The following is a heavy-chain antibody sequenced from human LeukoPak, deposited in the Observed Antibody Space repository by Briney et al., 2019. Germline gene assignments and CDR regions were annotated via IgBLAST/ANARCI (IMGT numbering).Heavy chain of an antibody. V-gene: IGHV3-74*03. Sequence: GESLRLSCVVSGFTFRSYWMHWVRQAPGKGLVWISRTYTDGTTSTYADSMRGRFTISRDNAKNTLYLQVNSLRAEDTAVYYCVRGACGYGNFDYWGQGALVTVSS. CDR3: VRGACGYGNFDY. J-gene: IGHJ4*02. D-gene: IGHD5-12*01. CDR1: GFTFRSYW. CDR2: TYTDGTTS.